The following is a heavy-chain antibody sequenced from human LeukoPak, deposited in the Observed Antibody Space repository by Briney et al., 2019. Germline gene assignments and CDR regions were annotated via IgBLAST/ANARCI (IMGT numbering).Heavy chain of an antibody. CDR2: ISGSGGST. V-gene: IGHV3-23*01. CDR1: GFTFSSYA. D-gene: IGHD3-10*01. CDR3: AKFDGWFGELHPAFDI. J-gene: IGHJ3*02. Sequence: GGSLRLSCAASGFTFSSYAMSWVRQAPGKGLEWLSAISGSGGSTYYADSVKGRFTISRDNSKNTLYLQMNSLRAEDTAVYYCAKFDGWFGELHPAFDIWGQGTMVTVSS.